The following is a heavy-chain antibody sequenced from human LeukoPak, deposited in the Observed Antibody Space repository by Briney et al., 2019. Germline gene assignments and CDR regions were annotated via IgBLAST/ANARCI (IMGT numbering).Heavy chain of an antibody. D-gene: IGHD4-11*01. Sequence: GGSLRLSCAASGFTFSSYAMNWVRQAPGKGQEWVSSISRDSNYIYYADSVKGRFTISRDNAKNSLYLQMNSLRAEDTAVYYCARELTYSDYWGQGTLVTVSS. J-gene: IGHJ4*02. CDR1: GFTFSSYA. CDR2: ISRDSNYI. CDR3: ARELTYSDY. V-gene: IGHV3-21*01.